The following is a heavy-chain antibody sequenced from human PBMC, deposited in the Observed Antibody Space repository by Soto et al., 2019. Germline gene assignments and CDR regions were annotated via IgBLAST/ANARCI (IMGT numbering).Heavy chain of an antibody. CDR1: GFTFDDYA. Sequence: EVQLVESGGGLVQPGRSLRLSCAASGFTFDDYAMHWVRQAPGKGLEWVSGISWNRGSIGYADSVKGRFTISRDNAKNSLYLQMNSLRAEDTDLYYCAKDSTPGIAAAVDYWGQGTLVTVSS. J-gene: IGHJ4*02. V-gene: IGHV3-9*01. CDR3: AKDSTPGIAAAVDY. D-gene: IGHD6-13*01. CDR2: ISWNRGSI.